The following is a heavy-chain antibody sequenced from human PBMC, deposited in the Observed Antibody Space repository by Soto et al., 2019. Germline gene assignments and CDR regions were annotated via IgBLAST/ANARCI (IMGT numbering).Heavy chain of an antibody. D-gene: IGHD3-10*01. CDR2: ISYSGST. Sequence: PSETLSLTCTVSGGSISSYYWSWIRQPPGRGLEWIGYISYSGSTNYNPSLKSRVTISVDTSKNQFSLKLSSVTAADTAVYYCARVFGFGGMDVWGQGTTVTVSS. CDR1: GGSISSYY. V-gene: IGHV4-59*01. J-gene: IGHJ6*02. CDR3: ARVFGFGGMDV.